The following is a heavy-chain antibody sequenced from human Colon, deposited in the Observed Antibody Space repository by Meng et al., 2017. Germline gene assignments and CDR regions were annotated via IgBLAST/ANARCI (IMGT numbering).Heavy chain of an antibody. V-gene: IGHV4-38-2*01. CDR1: GYSITSGFY. Sequence: SDTLSLTCSVSGYSITSGFYWGWIRQPPGKGLEFIGTIYHSGSTYYNSSLRSRVSISVDTSKNQFSLKLTSVTAADSAVYYCASLNWGSPLDYWGQRTLVTVSS. CDR2: IYHSGST. CDR3: ASLNWGSPLDY. J-gene: IGHJ4*02. D-gene: IGHD3-16*01.